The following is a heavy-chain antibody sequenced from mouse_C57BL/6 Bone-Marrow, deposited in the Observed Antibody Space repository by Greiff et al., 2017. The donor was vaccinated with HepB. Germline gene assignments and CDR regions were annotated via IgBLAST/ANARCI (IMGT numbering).Heavy chain of an antibody. V-gene: IGHV5-6*02. Sequence: DVKLVESGGDLVKPGGSLKLSCAASGFTFSSYGMSWVRQTPDKRLEWVATISSGGSYTYYPDSVKGRFTISRDNAKNTLYLQMSSLKSEDTAMYYCARYLLKDYYAMDYWGQGTSVTVSS. CDR1: GFTFSSYG. CDR2: ISSGGSYT. J-gene: IGHJ4*01. D-gene: IGHD2-14*01. CDR3: ARYLLKDYYAMDY.